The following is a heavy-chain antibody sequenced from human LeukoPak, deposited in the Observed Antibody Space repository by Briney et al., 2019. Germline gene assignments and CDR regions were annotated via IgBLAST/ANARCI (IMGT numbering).Heavy chain of an antibody. Sequence: GASVKVSCTASGYSFSDYAVNWVRQAPGQGLEWMGCINSNTGKPRYARGFPGRFVFSWDKSVNTAYLQISSVKTEDTAVYYCARGPDITVFGVHFDFWGQGTLVTVSS. V-gene: IGHV7-4-1*02. D-gene: IGHD3-3*01. CDR1: GYSFSDYA. CDR3: ARGPDITVFGVHFDF. CDR2: INSNTGKP. J-gene: IGHJ4*02.